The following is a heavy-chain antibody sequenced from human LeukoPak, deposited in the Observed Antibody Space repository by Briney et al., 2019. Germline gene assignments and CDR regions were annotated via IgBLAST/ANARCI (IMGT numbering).Heavy chain of an antibody. CDR2: ISGSSSYI. CDR1: GFTFSSHS. Sequence: PGGSLRLSCAASGFTFSSHSMNWVRQAPGKGLEWVSSISGSSSYIYYADAVKGRYTISRDNARNSVYLQMSSLRAEDTAVYYCVRVQADSYGHQYFEHWGQGTLVTVSS. J-gene: IGHJ1*01. V-gene: IGHV3-21*01. CDR3: VRVQADSYGHQYFEH. D-gene: IGHD5-18*01.